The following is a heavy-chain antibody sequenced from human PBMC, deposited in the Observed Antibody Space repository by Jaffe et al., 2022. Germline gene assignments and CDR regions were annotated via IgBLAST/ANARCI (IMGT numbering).Heavy chain of an antibody. V-gene: IGHV4-59*01. Sequence: QVQLQESGPGLVKPSETLSLTCTVSGGSISSYYWSWIRQPPGKGLEWIGYIYYSGSTNYNPSLKSRVTISVDTSKNQFSLKLSSVTAADTAVYYCARVTLWFGELTHPNYFDYWGQGTLVTVSS. D-gene: IGHD3-10*01. CDR2: IYYSGST. CDR1: GGSISSYY. CDR3: ARVTLWFGELTHPNYFDY. J-gene: IGHJ4*02.